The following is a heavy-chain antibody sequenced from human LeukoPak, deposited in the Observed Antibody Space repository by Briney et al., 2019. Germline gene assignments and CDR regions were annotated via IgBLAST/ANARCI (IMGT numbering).Heavy chain of an antibody. J-gene: IGHJ3*02. CDR1: GGSISNYY. V-gene: IGHV4-59*01. CDR2: IHYNGHT. D-gene: IGHD3-22*01. CDR3: ARGYYDSSGYSNTFDI. Sequence: PSETLSLTCTVSGGSISNYYWSWIRQPPGKRLEWLGFIHYNGHTNYNPSLQSRVTISTDTSKNQFSLKLNSVTAADTAVHYCARGYYDSSGYSNTFDIWGQGTMVTVSS.